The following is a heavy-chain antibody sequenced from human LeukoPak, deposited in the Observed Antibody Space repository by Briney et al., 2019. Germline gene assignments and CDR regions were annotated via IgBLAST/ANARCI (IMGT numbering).Heavy chain of an antibody. J-gene: IGHJ6*02. CDR1: GFTFSSYD. Sequence: QPGGSLRLSCAAPGFTFSSYDMHWVRQATGKGLEWVSAIGTAGDTYYPGSVKGRFTISRENAKNSLYLQMNSLRAGDTAVYYCARALKVYCSGGSCYKKYYYYYGMDVWGQGTTVTVSS. D-gene: IGHD2-15*01. V-gene: IGHV3-13*01. CDR2: IGTAGDT. CDR3: ARALKVYCSGGSCYKKYYYYYGMDV.